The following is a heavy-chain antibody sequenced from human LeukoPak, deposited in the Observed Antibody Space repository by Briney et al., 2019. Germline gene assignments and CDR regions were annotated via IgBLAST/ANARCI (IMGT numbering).Heavy chain of an antibody. Sequence: GESLKISCKGSGYSFTSYWIGWVRQMPGKGPEWMGIINPSDSDTRYGPSFQGQVTISADRSITTAYLQWSSLKASDTAMYYCARGGAAASFDYWGQGTLVTVSS. D-gene: IGHD6-25*01. J-gene: IGHJ4*02. CDR1: GYSFTSYW. CDR2: INPSDSDT. CDR3: ARGGAAASFDY. V-gene: IGHV5-51*01.